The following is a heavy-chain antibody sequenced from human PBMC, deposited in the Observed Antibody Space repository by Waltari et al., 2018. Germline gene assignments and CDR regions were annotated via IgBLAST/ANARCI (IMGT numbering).Heavy chain of an antibody. CDR3: ARGLFSRDGYDIRGIYYYYYGMDV. D-gene: IGHD5-12*01. CDR1: GGSISSYY. V-gene: IGHV4-59*01. Sequence: QVQLQESGPGLVKPSETLSLTCTVSGGSISSYYWSWIRQPPGKGLAWIGYIYYSGSTNYNPSLKSRVTISVDTSKNQFSLKLSSVTAADTAVYYCARGLFSRDGYDIRGIYYYYYGMDVWGQGTTVTVSS. J-gene: IGHJ6*02. CDR2: IYYSGST.